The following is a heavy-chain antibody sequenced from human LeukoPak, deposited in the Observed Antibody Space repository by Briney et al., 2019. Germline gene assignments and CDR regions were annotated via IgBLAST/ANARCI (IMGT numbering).Heavy chain of an antibody. D-gene: IGHD2-21*02. CDR2: IRSKANSDAT. CDR3: TRRLYCGGDCYAFDI. V-gene: IGHV3-73*01. J-gene: IGHJ3*02. Sequence: PGGSLRLSCAASGFTFSGSAKLWVRQASGKGQERVRLIRSKANSDATAYAASVKGRFTISRDDSKNTAYLQMNSLKTEDTAVYYCTRRLYCGGDCYAFDIWGQGTMVTVSS. CDR1: GFTFSGSA.